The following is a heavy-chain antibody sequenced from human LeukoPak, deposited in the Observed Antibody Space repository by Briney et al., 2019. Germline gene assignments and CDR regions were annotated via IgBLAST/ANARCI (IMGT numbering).Heavy chain of an antibody. CDR2: IKQDGSEK. V-gene: IGHV3-7*03. Sequence: GGSLRLSCAASGFTFSRYSVNWVRQAPGKGLEWVANIKQDGSEKNYVDSVKGRFTISRDNAKNSLYLQMNSLRAEDTAVYYCASGLELDYWGQGTLVTVSS. J-gene: IGHJ4*02. CDR3: ASGLELDY. CDR1: GFTFSRYS.